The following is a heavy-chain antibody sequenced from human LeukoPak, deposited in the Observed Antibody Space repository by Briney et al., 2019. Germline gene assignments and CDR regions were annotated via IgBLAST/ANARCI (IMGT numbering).Heavy chain of an antibody. V-gene: IGHV3-48*02. CDR3: ASSGSYRFDY. CDR2: ITASGTAM. CDR1: GFTFSSYS. Sequence: GGSLRLSRAASGFTFSSYSMNWVHQAPGKGLEWVSHITASGTAMFYADSVKGRFTISRDNAKNSLYLQMNSLRDEDTAVYYCASSGSYRFDYWGQGTLVTVSS. D-gene: IGHD1-26*01. J-gene: IGHJ4*02.